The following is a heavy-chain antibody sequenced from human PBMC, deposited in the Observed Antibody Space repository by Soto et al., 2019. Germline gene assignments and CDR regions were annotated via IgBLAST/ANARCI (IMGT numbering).Heavy chain of an antibody. V-gene: IGHV3-23*01. CDR3: VKGTSSWYYLDF. CDR2: ISGSAGST. Sequence: EVQLLQSGGGLVQPGGSLRLSCTASGFTFGTYVMSWVRQAPGKGLEWVSSISGSAGSTYYGDSVKGRFTISRDNSKSTLYLQTNSLRAEDTAVYYCVKGTSSWYYLDFWGQGTLVTVSS. D-gene: IGHD6-13*01. J-gene: IGHJ4*02. CDR1: GFTFGTYV.